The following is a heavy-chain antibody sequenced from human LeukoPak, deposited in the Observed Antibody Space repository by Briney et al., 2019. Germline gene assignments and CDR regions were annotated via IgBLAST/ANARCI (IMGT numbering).Heavy chain of an antibody. CDR1: GFTFSSYW. Sequence: GGSLRLSCAASGFTFSSYWMSWVRQAPGKGLEWVANIKQDGSEKYYVDSVKGRFTISRDNAKNSLYLQMNSLRAEDTAVYYCARVRGYDFWSGYPYYYYYMDVWGKGTTVTVSS. CDR3: ARVRGYDFWSGYPYYYYYMDV. D-gene: IGHD3-3*01. CDR2: IKQDGSEK. J-gene: IGHJ6*03. V-gene: IGHV3-7*01.